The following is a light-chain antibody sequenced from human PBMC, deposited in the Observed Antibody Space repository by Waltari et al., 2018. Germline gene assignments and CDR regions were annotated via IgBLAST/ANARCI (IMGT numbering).Light chain of an antibody. CDR1: QSVNSW. CDR2: KAS. J-gene: IGKJ1*01. CDR3: QQYDSYWT. V-gene: IGKV1-5*03. Sequence: DIQMTQSPSTLSASVGDRVTITCRASQSVNSWVAWYQQKPRKAPKLLIFKASNLDSGVPSRFSGSGSGTEFTLTISSLQPDDFATYHCQQYDSYWTFGQGTKVEIK.